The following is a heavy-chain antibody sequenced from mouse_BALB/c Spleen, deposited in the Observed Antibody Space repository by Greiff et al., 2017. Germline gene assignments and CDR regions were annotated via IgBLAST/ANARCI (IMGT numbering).Heavy chain of an antibody. CDR2: INSNGGST. V-gene: IGHV5-6-3*01. J-gene: IGHJ3*01. CDR1: GFTFSSYG. D-gene: IGHD2-4*01. CDR3: ARERSTMITSWFAY. Sequence: EVKLVESGGGLVQPGGSLKLSCAASGFTFSSYGMSWVRQTPDKRLELVATINSNGGSTYYPDSVKGRFTISRDNAKNTLYLQMSSLKSEDTAMYYCARERSTMITSWFAYWGQGTLVTVSA.